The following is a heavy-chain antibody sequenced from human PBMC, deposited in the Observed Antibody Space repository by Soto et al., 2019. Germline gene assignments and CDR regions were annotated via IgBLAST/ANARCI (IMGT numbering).Heavy chain of an antibody. Sequence: EVQLLESGGGLVQPGESLRLSCAASGFSFTTYVMGWVRQAPGMGLEWVSGISASGDSTFYAESVEGRFTISRDNSKNTRDLQMNSVGVDDTAIYHWAEGAWGGGPPPNVCYVDVWGQGTLVTVSS. V-gene: IGHV3-23*01. CDR3: AEGAWGGGPPPNVCYVDV. D-gene: IGHD2-8*01. CDR1: GFSFTTYV. J-gene: IGHJ4*02. CDR2: ISASGDST.